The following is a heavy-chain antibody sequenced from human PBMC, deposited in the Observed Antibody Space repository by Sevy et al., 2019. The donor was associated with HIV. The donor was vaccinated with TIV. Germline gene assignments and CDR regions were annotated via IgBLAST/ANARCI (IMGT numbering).Heavy chain of an antibody. V-gene: IGHV3-23*01. CDR1: GFTFSSYA. D-gene: IGHD6-19*01. J-gene: IGHJ4*02. CDR2: ISASGGTT. Sequence: GGSLRVSCAASGFTFSSYAMSWVRQAPKKGLEWVSTISASGGTTYYADSVKGRFIISRDNSKNTLYLQMNTLRAEDTAVYYCANQGHSSGWYYFDYWGQGTLVTVSS. CDR3: ANQGHSSGWYYFDY.